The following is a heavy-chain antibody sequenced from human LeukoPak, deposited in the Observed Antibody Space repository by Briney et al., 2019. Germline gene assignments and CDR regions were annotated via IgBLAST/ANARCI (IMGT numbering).Heavy chain of an antibody. CDR2: INSDGSST. Sequence: QTGGSLRLSCAASGFTFSSYWMHWVRQAPGKGLVWVSRINSDGSSTSYADSVKGRFTISRDNAKNTLYLQTNSLRAEDTAVYYCASGEWELLGAFDIWGQGTMVTVSS. V-gene: IGHV3-74*01. CDR1: GFTFSSYW. J-gene: IGHJ3*02. CDR3: ASGEWELLGAFDI. D-gene: IGHD1-26*01.